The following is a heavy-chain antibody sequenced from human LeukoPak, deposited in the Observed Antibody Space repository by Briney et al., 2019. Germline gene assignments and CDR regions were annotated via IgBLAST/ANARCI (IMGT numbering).Heavy chain of an antibody. Sequence: GGSLRLSCAASGLTVRDNFMSWVRQAPGKGLEGVSVLYRGGNTYYADSVRGRFTISRDNSKNMVYLQMNSLTAEDTAVYYCARDRIEGATSDFDYWGQGTLVTVSS. CDR3: ARDRIEGATSDFDY. J-gene: IGHJ4*02. CDR2: LYRGGNT. V-gene: IGHV3-66*01. CDR1: GLTVRDNF. D-gene: IGHD2-21*01.